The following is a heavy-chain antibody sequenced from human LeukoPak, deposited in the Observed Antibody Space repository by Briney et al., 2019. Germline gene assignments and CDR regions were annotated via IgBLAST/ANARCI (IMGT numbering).Heavy chain of an antibody. D-gene: IGHD3-16*01. CDR2: IYYTGST. CDR3: ATVGDYIWGSYNDY. V-gene: IGHV4-39*07. CDR1: GVSISSNTFS. J-gene: IGHJ4*02. Sequence: PSETLSLTCNVSGVSISSNTFSWGWIRQPPGKGLEWIGNIYYTGSTYYNPSLTSRATISIDTSRNQFSLHLSSVTAADTAVYYCATVGDYIWGSYNDYWGQGTLVTVSS.